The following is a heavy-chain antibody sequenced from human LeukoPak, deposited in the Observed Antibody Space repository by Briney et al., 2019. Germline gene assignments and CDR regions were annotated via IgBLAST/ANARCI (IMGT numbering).Heavy chain of an antibody. J-gene: IGHJ4*02. D-gene: IGHD4-23*01. CDR2: IYYGGST. Sequence: PSETLSLTCNVSGGSISGYYWSWIRQPPGKGLEWIGYIYYGGSTNYNPSLKSRVTISVDTSKNQFSLKLSSVTAADTAVYYCARTDYGGKGVYFDYWGQGTLVTVSS. V-gene: IGHV4-59*01. CDR3: ARTDYGGKGVYFDY. CDR1: GGSISGYY.